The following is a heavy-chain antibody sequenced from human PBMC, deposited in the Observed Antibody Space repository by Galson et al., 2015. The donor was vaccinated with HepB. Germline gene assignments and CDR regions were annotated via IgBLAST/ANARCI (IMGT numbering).Heavy chain of an antibody. CDR3: ATEVSYLRPPY. CDR1: GSTVIELS. Sequence: SVKVSCKVSGSTVIELSMHWVRQTPGKGLEWMGGFDPGDGETIYAQKFQGRVTMTEDTSTDTAYLELSSLRSEDTAVYYCATEVSYLRPPYWGQGTLVTVSS. D-gene: IGHD3-3*01. J-gene: IGHJ4*02. V-gene: IGHV1-24*01. CDR2: FDPGDGET.